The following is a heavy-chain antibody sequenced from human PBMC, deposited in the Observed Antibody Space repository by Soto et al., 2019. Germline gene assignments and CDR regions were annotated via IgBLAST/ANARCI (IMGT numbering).Heavy chain of an antibody. CDR1: GGSISCSNYY. J-gene: IGHJ4*02. Sequence: PSETLSLTCTVSGGSISCSNYYWGWIRQPPGKGLEWIGSIYSSGSTYYNPSLKSRVTISVDTSQNQFSLKLSSVTAADTAVYYCARRYCSGGSCYLYFDYWGQGTLVTVSS. V-gene: IGHV4-39*01. CDR2: IYSSGST. D-gene: IGHD2-15*01. CDR3: ARRYCSGGSCYLYFDY.